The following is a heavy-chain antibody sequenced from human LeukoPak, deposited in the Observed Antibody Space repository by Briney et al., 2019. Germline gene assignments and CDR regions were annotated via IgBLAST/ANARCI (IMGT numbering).Heavy chain of an antibody. V-gene: IGHV3-7*01. Sequence: PGGSLRLSCAASGFTLGNYWMSWVRQAPGKGLEWVANIKQDGSEKYCVDSVKGRFTISRDNAKNSLFLQMTSLRAEDTAVYYCARVRGSSSMDVWGKGTTVTVSS. CDR3: ARVRGSSSMDV. CDR1: GFTLGNYW. D-gene: IGHD3-10*01. CDR2: IKQDGSEK. J-gene: IGHJ6*03.